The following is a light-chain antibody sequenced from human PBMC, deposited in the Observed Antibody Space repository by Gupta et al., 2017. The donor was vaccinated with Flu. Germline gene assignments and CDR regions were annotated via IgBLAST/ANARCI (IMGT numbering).Light chain of an antibody. CDR2: SNSDGSH. V-gene: IGLV4-69*01. CDR1: SGHSNYA. J-gene: IGLJ3*02. CDR3: QAWGFGFRV. Sequence: QLVLTQSPSASASLGASVKLTCTLSSGHSNYAIAWHQQHPEKGPRYLMKSNSDGSHSKGDGIPDRFSGSSSGAERYLTISSLQSEDEAYYYCQAWGFGFRVFGGGTKLTVL.